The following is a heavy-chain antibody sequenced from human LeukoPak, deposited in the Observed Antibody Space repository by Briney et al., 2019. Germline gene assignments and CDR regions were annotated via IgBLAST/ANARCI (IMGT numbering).Heavy chain of an antibody. Sequence: GGFDPEDGETIYAQKFQGRVTMTEDTSTDTAYMELSSLRSEDTAVYYCATTEDYENKIFDYWGQGTLVTVSS. J-gene: IGHJ4*02. CDR3: ATTEDYENKIFDY. CDR2: FDPEDGET. V-gene: IGHV1-24*01. D-gene: IGHD3-22*01.